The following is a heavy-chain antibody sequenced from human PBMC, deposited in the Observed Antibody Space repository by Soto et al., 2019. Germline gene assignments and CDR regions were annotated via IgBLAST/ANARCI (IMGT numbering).Heavy chain of an antibody. V-gene: IGHV1-69*02. CDR3: AIVRVATIRGNGYFDL. CDR1: GGTFSSYT. D-gene: IGHD5-12*01. Sequence: QVQLVQSGAEVKKPGSSVKVSCKASGGTFSSYTISWVRQAPGQGLEWMGRIIPILGIANYAQKFQGRVTITADKSTSTAYMELSSLRSEDTAVYYCAIVRVATIRGNGYFDLWGRGTMVTVSS. CDR2: IIPILGIA. J-gene: IGHJ2*01.